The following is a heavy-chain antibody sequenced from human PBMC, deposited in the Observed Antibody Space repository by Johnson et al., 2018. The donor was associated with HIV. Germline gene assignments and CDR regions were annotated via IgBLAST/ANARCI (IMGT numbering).Heavy chain of an antibody. CDR3: VRSNGRLAAFDI. Sequence: EVHLVESGGGLIQPGGSLRLSCAASGFTVSSNYMSWVRQAPGKGLEWVSVIYSGGSTYYADSVKGRFTISRDNSKNTLYLQMNSLRVEDTAVYYCVRSNGRLAAFDIWGQGTMVTVSS. D-gene: IGHD3-9*01. V-gene: IGHV3-53*01. J-gene: IGHJ3*02. CDR1: GFTVSSNY. CDR2: IYSGGST.